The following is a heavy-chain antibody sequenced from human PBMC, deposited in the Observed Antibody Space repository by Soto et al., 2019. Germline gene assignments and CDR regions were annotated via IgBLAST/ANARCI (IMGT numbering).Heavy chain of an antibody. Sequence: GGSLRLSCAGSGFTFINYAMTWVRQAPGEGLEWVSSISNRGSDTYYVDSGKGRFTITRDNSKNTLYLQMNSLRAEDTAVYYCAKDTYSRCLYFWGQGTLVTVSS. V-gene: IGHV3-23*01. J-gene: IGHJ4*02. CDR2: ISNRGSDT. CDR3: AKDTYSRCLYF. D-gene: IGHD6-13*01. CDR1: GFTFINYA.